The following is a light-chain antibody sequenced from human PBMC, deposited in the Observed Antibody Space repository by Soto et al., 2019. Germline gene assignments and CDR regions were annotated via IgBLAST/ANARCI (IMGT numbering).Light chain of an antibody. J-gene: IGKJ1*01. CDR2: GAS. V-gene: IGKV3-20*01. CDR1: QSVSNY. Sequence: EIVLTQSPGTLSLSPGERATLSCRASQSVSNYLAWYQRKPGQAPRLLIYGASSRATGIPDRSSGSGSGTDFTLTISRLEPEDFAVYYCHQYGGSPQTFGQGTKVDIK. CDR3: HQYGGSPQT.